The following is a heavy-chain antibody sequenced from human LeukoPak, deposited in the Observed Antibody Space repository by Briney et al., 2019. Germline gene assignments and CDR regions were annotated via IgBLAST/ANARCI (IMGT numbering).Heavy chain of an antibody. Sequence: GGSLRLSCAASGFTFSSYSMNWVRQAPGKGLEWVSYISSSGSTIYYADSVKGRFTISRDNAKNSLYLQMNSLRAEDTAVYYCARVPIAGTGSYFDYWGQGTLVTVSS. CDR2: ISSSGSTI. CDR3: ARVPIAGTGSYFDY. J-gene: IGHJ4*02. CDR1: GFTFSSYS. V-gene: IGHV3-48*04. D-gene: IGHD2-15*01.